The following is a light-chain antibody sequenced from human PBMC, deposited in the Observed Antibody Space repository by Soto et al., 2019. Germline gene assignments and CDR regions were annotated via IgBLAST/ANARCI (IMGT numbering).Light chain of an antibody. CDR3: QQYNNWPFS. J-gene: IGKJ5*01. Sequence: ILMTQSPSTLSVSPGLRSTLACRAGQGVTTNFAWYQQKYGQSPRLIIYDVSTRATGVPARFSGTVYETDFNLTISGLQSDDSAVYFCQQYNNWPFSFGQGTRLEIK. CDR1: QGVTTN. CDR2: DVS. V-gene: IGKV3-15*01.